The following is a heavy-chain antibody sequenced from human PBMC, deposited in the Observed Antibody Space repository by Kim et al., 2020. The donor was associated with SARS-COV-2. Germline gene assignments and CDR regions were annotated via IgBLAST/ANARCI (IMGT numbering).Heavy chain of an antibody. CDR3: ASEDTAMGYYYYGMDV. J-gene: IGHJ6*02. V-gene: IGHV3-33*05. CDR2: ISYDGGNK. Sequence: GGSLILSCAASGFTFSSYGMHWVRQAPGKGLEWVAVISYDGGNKYYADSVKGRFTISRDNSKNTLYLQMNSLRAEDTAVYYCASEDTAMGYYYYGMDVWGQGTTVTVSS. D-gene: IGHD5-18*01. CDR1: GFTFSSYG.